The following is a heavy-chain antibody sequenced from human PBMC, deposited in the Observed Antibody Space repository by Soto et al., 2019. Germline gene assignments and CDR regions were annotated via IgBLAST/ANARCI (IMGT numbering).Heavy chain of an antibody. CDR1: GGSISSGDYY. CDR3: AREMVRGRYGMDV. D-gene: IGHD3-10*01. V-gene: IGHV4-30-4*01. CDR2: IYYSGST. Sequence: PSETLSLTCTVSGGSISSGDYYWSWIRQPPGKGLEWIGYIYYSGSTYYNPSLKSRVTIPVDTSKNQFSLKLSSVTAADTAVYYCAREMVRGRYGMDVWGQGTTVTVSS. J-gene: IGHJ6*02.